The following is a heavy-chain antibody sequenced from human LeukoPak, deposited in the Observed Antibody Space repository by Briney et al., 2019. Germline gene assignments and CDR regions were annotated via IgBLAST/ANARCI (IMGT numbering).Heavy chain of an antibody. D-gene: IGHD5-18*01. CDR2: ISGSGGST. CDR1: GFILSTSE. J-gene: IGHJ4*02. Sequence: PGGSLRLSCVASGFILSTSEMNWVRQAPGKGLEWVSAISGSGGSTYYADSVKGRFTISRDNSKNTLYLQMNSLRAEDTAVYYCAKGNGYSYGYPMEYWGQGTLVTVSS. V-gene: IGHV3-23*01. CDR3: AKGNGYSYGYPMEY.